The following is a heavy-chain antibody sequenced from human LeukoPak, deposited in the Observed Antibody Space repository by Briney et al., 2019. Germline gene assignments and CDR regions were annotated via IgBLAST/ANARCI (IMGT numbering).Heavy chain of an antibody. J-gene: IGHJ4*02. V-gene: IGHV3-23*01. D-gene: IGHD3-22*01. CDR1: GFTFSSYP. Sequence: GGTLRLSCAASGFTFSSYPMSWVRQAPGRGLEWVSVISANSGATYYADSVKGRFTISRDNAKNSLYLQMNSLRAEDTAVYYCARDFHRRLYDSSGYYPYWGQGTLVTVSS. CDR3: ARDFHRRLYDSSGYYPY. CDR2: ISANSGAT.